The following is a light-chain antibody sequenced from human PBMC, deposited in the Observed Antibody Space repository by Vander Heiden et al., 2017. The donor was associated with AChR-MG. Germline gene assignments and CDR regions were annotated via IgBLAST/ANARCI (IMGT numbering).Light chain of an antibody. CDR2: AAS. CDR3: QQSYSTPLYT. CDR1: QSISSY. V-gene: IGKV1-39*01. Sequence: DIQMTQSPSSLSASVGDRVTITCRASQSISSYLNWYQQKPGKAPKLLIYAASSLQSGVPSRFSGSGPWTDFTLTISSLQPEDFATYYCQQSYSTPLYTFGQGTKLEIK. J-gene: IGKJ2*01.